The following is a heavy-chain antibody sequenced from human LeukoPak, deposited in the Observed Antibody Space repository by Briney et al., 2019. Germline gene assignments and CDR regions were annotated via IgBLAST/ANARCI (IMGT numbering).Heavy chain of an antibody. CDR2: IWYEGSDK. CDR3: ARGSSSWYYFDY. J-gene: IGHJ4*02. V-gene: IGHV3-33*01. CDR1: GFTFRSYG. Sequence: RGSLRLSCAASGFTFRSYGMHWVRQAPGRGLEWVAVIWYEGSDKHYADSVKGRFTISRDNSKNTLYLQLNSLRAEDTAVYYCARGSSSWYYFDYWGQGTLVTVSS. D-gene: IGHD6-13*01.